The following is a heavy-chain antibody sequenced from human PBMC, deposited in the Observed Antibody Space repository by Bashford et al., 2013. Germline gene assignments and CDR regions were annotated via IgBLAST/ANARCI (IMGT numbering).Heavy chain of an antibody. J-gene: IGHJ3*02. CDR3: ARRFLRFLEWENSAFDI. V-gene: IGHV1-46*01. Sequence: ASVKVSCKGSGYSFSSYGMLWVRQAPGQGLEWMGIINPSGGRPIYAEKFQGRVTMTRDTSASTVYMELSSLRAEDTAVYYCARRFLRFLEWENSAFDIWGQGTMVTVSS. CDR1: GYSFSSYG. CDR2: INPSGGRP. D-gene: IGHD3-3*01.